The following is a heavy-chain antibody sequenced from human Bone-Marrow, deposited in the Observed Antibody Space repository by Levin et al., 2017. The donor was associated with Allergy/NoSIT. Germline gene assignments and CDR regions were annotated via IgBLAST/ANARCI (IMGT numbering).Heavy chain of an antibody. CDR2: IKQDGSEK. CDR3: ARDPKSAAPDSGYSGYAD. D-gene: IGHD5-12*01. V-gene: IGHV3-7*01. CDR1: GFTFSSYW. Sequence: TGGSLRLSCAASGFTFSSYWMSWVRQAPGKGLEWVANIKQDGSEKYYVDSVKGRFTISRDNAKNSLYLQMNSLRAEDTAVYYCARDPKSAAPDSGYSGYADWGQGTLVTVSS. J-gene: IGHJ4*02.